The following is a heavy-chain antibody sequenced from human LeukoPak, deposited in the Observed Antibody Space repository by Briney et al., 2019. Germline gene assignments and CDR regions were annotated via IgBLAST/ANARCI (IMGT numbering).Heavy chain of an antibody. CDR2: INHSGST. CDR3: ARFWGQDENAEYFQH. CDR1: GGSFSGYY. Sequence: PSETLSLTCAVYGGSFSGYYWSWIRQPPGKGLEWIGEINHSGSTNYNPSLKSRVTISVDTSKNQFSLKLSSVPAADTAVYYCARFWGQDENAEYFQHWGQGTLVTVSS. J-gene: IGHJ1*01. V-gene: IGHV4-34*01. D-gene: IGHD3-16*01.